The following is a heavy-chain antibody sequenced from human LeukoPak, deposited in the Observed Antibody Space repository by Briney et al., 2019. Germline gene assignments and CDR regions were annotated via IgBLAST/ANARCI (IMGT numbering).Heavy chain of an antibody. V-gene: IGHV4-59*08. CDR3: ARRSRSSGWGGNLDS. CDR1: NGSFNSYY. CDR2: VYYSGRSGST. D-gene: IGHD6-19*01. Sequence: KPSETLSLTCTVSNGSFNSYYWTWIRQPPGKGLEWIGVVYYSGRSGSTNYNPSLTSRVTISVDTSENQFYLKLTSLTAADTAMYYCARRSRSSGWGGNLDSWGQGTLVTVSS. J-gene: IGHJ4*02.